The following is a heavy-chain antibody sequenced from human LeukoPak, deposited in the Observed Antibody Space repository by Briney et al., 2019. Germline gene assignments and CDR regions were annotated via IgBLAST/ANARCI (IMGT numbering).Heavy chain of an antibody. CDR1: GFXFSSYA. CDR3: ASSTAIGY. Sequence: PGGSLRLSCAASGFXFSSYAIHWVRQAPGKGLEWVSYISGSGRTIYYADSVKGRFTISRDNAKNSLYLQMNSLRTEDTAVYYCASSTAIGYWGQGTLVTVSS. V-gene: IGHV3-48*03. CDR2: ISGSGRTI. J-gene: IGHJ4*02.